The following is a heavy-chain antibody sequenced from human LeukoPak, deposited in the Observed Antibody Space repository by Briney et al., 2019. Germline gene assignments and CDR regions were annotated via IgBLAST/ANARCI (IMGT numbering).Heavy chain of an antibody. CDR2: ISSSGYTI. CDR1: GFTFSTYK. V-gene: IGHV3-48*03. Sequence: GGSLRLSCAASGFTFSTYKMNWVRQAPGKGLEWLSYISSSGYTIYYADSVKGRFTISRDNAKNSLYLQMKSLRAEDTAVYYCARVRNDYNPGAIDYWGQGTLVTVSS. CDR3: ARVRNDYNPGAIDY. D-gene: IGHD5-24*01. J-gene: IGHJ4*02.